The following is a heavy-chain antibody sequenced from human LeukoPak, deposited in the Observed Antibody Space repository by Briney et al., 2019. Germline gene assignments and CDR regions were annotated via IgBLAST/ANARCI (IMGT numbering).Heavy chain of an antibody. Sequence: SETLSLTCTVSGGSISSSSYHWGWIRQPPGKGLEWIGSIYYSGSTYYNPSLKSRVTISVDTSKNQFSLKLSSVTAADTAVYYCARQMAQGAFDIWGQGTMVTVSS. CDR3: ARQMAQGAFDI. D-gene: IGHD5-24*01. CDR2: IYYSGST. CDR1: GGSISSSSYH. J-gene: IGHJ3*02. V-gene: IGHV4-39*01.